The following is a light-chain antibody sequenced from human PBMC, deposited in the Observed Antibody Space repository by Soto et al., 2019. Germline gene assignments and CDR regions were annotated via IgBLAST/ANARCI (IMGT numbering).Light chain of an antibody. J-gene: IGKJ2*02. CDR2: DAS. Sequence: EIVLTQSPATLSLSPGERDTLSCRASQSVSSYLAWYQQKPGQAPRLLIYDASNRATGIPARFSGSGSGTDFTLTISSLEPEDFAVYYCQQRSNWPRGTFGQGTKLEIK. CDR3: QQRSNWPRGT. V-gene: IGKV3-11*01. CDR1: QSVSSY.